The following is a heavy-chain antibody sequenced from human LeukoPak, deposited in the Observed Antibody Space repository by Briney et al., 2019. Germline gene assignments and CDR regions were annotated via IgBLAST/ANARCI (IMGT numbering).Heavy chain of an antibody. CDR2: IIPIFGTA. CDR1: GGTFSSYA. V-gene: IGHV1-69*05. J-gene: IGHJ6*03. CDR3: ARGSPRDSYYYYYMDV. Sequence: GASVKVSCKASGGTFSSYAISWVRQAPGQGLEWMGGIIPIFGTANYAQKFQGRVTITTDESTSTAYMELSSLRSEDTAVYYCARGSPRDSYYYYYMDVWGKGTTVTVSS.